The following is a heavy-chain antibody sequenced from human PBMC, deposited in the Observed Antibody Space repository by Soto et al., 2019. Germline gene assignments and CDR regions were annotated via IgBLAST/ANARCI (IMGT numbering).Heavy chain of an antibody. J-gene: IGHJ4*02. Sequence: EVQLVESGGDLVKPGGCLRLSCAASGITFTNAWMSWVRQAPGKGLEWVGRIKNKADGGTTDYAAPVRGRFTISRDDGKNTLFLQMNSLETEDTAVYYCTTDPGDYEDFWGQGTLVTVSS. CDR3: TTDPGDYEDF. V-gene: IGHV3-15*01. D-gene: IGHD4-17*01. CDR1: GITFTNAW. CDR2: IKNKADGGTT.